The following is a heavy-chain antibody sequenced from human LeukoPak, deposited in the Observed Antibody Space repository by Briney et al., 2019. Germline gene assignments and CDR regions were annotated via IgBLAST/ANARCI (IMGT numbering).Heavy chain of an antibody. Sequence: ASVKVSCKASGFTFTSSAVQWVRQARGQRLEWIGWIVVGSGNTNYAQKFQGRVTITADESTSTAYMERSSLRSEDTAVYYCARGLYSSGYNWFDPWGQGTLVTVSS. CDR3: ARGLYSSGYNWFDP. CDR1: GFTFTSSA. D-gene: IGHD6-19*01. CDR2: IVVGSGNT. J-gene: IGHJ5*02. V-gene: IGHV1-58*01.